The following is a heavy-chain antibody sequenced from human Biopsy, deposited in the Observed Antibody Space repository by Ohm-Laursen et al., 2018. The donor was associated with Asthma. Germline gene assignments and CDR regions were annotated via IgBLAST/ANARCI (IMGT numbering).Heavy chain of an antibody. CDR1: GLTFTNAW. D-gene: IGHD2-21*02. J-gene: IGHJ4*02. CDR3: TTDPGDSEPF. Sequence: SLRLSCAASGLTFTNAWMNWVRQAPGRGLEWVGRIKSRKDGETRDYAAPLRGRFFISRDDSQNRLYLQIDNLKSEDTAVYFCTTDPGDSEPFWGRGTLVTVSS. CDR2: IKSRKDGETR. V-gene: IGHV3-15*01.